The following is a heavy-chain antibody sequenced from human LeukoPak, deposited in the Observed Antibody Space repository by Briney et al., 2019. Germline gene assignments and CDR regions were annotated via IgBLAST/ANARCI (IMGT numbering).Heavy chain of an antibody. V-gene: IGHV3-7*01. D-gene: IGHD5-24*01. J-gene: IGHJ4*02. Sequence: PGGSLRLSCAASGFTFSSYWMSWVRQAPGKGLEWVANIKQDGSEKYYVDSVKGRFTISRDNAKNSLYLQMNSLRAEDTAVYYCATAGIVIEMATNFDYWGQGTLVTVSS. CDR3: ATAGIVIEMATNFDY. CDR1: GFTFSSYW. CDR2: IKQDGSEK.